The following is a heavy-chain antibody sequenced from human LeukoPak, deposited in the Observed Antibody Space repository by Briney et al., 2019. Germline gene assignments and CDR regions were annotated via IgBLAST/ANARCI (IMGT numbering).Heavy chain of an antibody. CDR1: GFTFSSYC. CDR3: AKAGYYYDSSGYYDY. J-gene: IGHJ4*02. D-gene: IGHD3-22*01. V-gene: IGHV3-33*06. CDR2: IWYEGSNK. Sequence: PGRSLSLSCAASGFTFSSYCMHWVRQAPGKGLEWVAGIWYEGSNKYYADSVKGRFTIARDNSKNTLYLQMNSLRAEDTAVYYCAKAGYYYDSSGYYDYWGQGTLVTVSS.